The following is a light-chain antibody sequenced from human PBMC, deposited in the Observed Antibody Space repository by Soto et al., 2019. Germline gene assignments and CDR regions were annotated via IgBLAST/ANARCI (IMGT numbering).Light chain of an antibody. J-gene: IGKJ1*01. CDR3: QQYGSALWT. Sequence: ELVLTQSPGTLALSRGERATLSCRGSQSVSSSYLAWYQQKRGQAPRLLIYCAASRATGITDRFSGSGSGTDFPLTIRKLEPEDFAVYYYQQYGSALWTLGQGTKVDIK. CDR2: CAA. V-gene: IGKV3-20*01. CDR1: QSVSSSY.